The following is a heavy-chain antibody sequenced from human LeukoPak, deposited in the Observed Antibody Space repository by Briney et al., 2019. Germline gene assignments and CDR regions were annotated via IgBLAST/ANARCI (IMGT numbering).Heavy chain of an antibody. Sequence: SETLSLTCTVSGGSISSYYWSWIRQPAGKGLEWIGRIYTSGSTNYNPSLKSRVTISVDTSKNQFSLRLTSVTAADTAIYYCVKDRGNHVTDYWGQGTLVTVSS. CDR2: IYTSGST. J-gene: IGHJ4*02. D-gene: IGHD1-14*01. CDR1: GGSISSYY. CDR3: VKDRGNHVTDY. V-gene: IGHV4-4*07.